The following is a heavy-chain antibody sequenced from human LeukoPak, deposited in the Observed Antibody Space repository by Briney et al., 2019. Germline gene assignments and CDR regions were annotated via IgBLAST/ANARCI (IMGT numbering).Heavy chain of an antibody. CDR2: IYYSGST. J-gene: IGHJ4*02. CDR1: GGSISSSSYY. CDR3: ARDRVAVAGRGWVDY. V-gene: IGHV4-39*07. Sequence: SETLSLTCTVSGGSISSSSYYWGWIRQPPGKGLEWIGIIYYSGSTYYNPSLKSRVTISVDTSKNQFSLKLSSVTAADTAVHYCARDRVAVAGRGWVDYWGQGTLVTVSS. D-gene: IGHD6-19*01.